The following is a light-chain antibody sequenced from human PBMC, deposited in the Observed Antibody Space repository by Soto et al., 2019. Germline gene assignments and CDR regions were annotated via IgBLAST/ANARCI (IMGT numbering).Light chain of an antibody. CDR1: QSLRSY. Sequence: EVVLTQSPGTLSLSPGDRAALSCRASQSLRSYLAWYQQKPGQAPRLLIYGASTRLTGIPDRVIGSRSGTDFTLTVSRLEPVDFAVYFCQQYDSSPRTFGQGTEVEIK. CDR2: GAS. CDR3: QQYDSSPRT. V-gene: IGKV3-20*01. J-gene: IGKJ1*01.